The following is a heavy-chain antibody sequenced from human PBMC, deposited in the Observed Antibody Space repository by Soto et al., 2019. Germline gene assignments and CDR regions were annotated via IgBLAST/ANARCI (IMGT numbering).Heavy chain of an antibody. J-gene: IGHJ6*02. Sequence: ASVKVSCKASGYTFTGYYMHWVRQAPGQGLEWMGWINPNSGGTNYAQKFQGWVTMTRDTSISTAYMELSRLRSDDKAVYYCARDLSSSSWKYYYYYGMDVWGQGTTVTVSS. V-gene: IGHV1-2*04. D-gene: IGHD6-13*01. CDR3: ARDLSSSSWKYYYYYGMDV. CDR1: GYTFTGYY. CDR2: INPNSGGT.